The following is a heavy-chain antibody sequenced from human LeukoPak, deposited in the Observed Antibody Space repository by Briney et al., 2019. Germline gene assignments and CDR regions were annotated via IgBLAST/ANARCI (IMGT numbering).Heavy chain of an antibody. V-gene: IGHV4-39*07. CDR1: GGSISSSSYY. CDR2: LYSSGRT. D-gene: IGHD3-10*01. J-gene: IGHJ3*02. CDR3: ARFSITMVRGVTTYDAFDI. Sequence: SGTLSLTCTVSGGSISSSSYYWGWIRQPPGKGLEWIGRLYSSGRTYYNPSLKSRVTISVDTSKNQFSLKLSSVTAADTAVYYCARFSITMVRGVTTYDAFDIWGQGTMVTVSS.